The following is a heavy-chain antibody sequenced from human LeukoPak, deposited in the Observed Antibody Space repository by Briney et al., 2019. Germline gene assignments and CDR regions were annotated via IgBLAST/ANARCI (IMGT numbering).Heavy chain of an antibody. J-gene: IGHJ5*02. CDR2: IHRDSGGT. D-gene: IGHD4/OR15-4a*01. CDR3: ARERESRGASALDP. V-gene: IGHV1-2*02. CDR1: GYTFSDYY. Sequence: ASVKVSCKASGYTFSDYYMHWVRQAPGQGLEWMGWIHRDSGGTKYAQKFQGRVTITRDTSISTAYMDLSRLTSDDTAMYWCARERESRGASALDPWGQGTLVTVSS.